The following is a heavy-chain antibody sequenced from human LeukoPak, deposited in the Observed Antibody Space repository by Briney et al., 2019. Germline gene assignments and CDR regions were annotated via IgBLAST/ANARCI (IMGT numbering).Heavy chain of an antibody. V-gene: IGHV4-4*07. CDR2: ISPSGST. Sequence: SETLSLTCTVSGGSMSSYYWSWIRQPAGKGLEWIGRISPSGSTNYNPSLKSRVIMSVDTSKNQFSLKLSSVTAADTAVYYCAREASSSWYRNYYYYGMDVWGQGTTVTVSS. J-gene: IGHJ6*02. D-gene: IGHD6-13*01. CDR3: AREASSSWYRNYYYYGMDV. CDR1: GGSMSSYY.